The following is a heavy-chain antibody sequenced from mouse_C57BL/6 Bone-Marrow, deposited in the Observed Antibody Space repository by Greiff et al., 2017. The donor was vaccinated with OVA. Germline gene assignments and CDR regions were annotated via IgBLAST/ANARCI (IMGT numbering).Heavy chain of an antibody. CDR1: GFTFSSYG. CDR2: ISSGGSYT. V-gene: IGHV5-6*01. Sequence: EVQRVESGGDLVKPGGSLKLSCAASGFTFSSYGMSWVRQTPDKRLEWVATISSGGSYTYYPDSVKGRFTISRDNAKNTLYLQMSSLKSEDTAMYYCARPYLVGFAYWGQGTLVTVSA. J-gene: IGHJ3*01. D-gene: IGHD1-3*01. CDR3: ARPYLVGFAY.